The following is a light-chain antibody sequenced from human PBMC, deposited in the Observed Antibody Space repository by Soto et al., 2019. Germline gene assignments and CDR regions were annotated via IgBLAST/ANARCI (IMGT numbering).Light chain of an antibody. V-gene: IGKV3-20*01. CDR1: QSVSSSY. CDR3: QQYGSSQIT. CDR2: GAS. Sequence: EIVLTQSPGTLSLSPGERATLSCRASQSVSSSYLAWYQQKPGQAPRLLIYGASSRATGIPDRFSGSGSGTDFTLTISRLEPEDFAVYYCQQYGSSQITFGQGTRWR. J-gene: IGKJ5*01.